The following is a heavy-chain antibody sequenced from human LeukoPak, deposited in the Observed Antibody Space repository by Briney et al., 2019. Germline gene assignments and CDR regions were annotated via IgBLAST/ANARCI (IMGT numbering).Heavy chain of an antibody. J-gene: IGHJ4*02. V-gene: IGHV3-48*01. CDR2: ISSSSSTI. Sequence: SGGSLRLSCAASGFTFSSYSMNWVRQAPGKGLEWVSYISSSSSTIYYADSVKGRFTISRDNAKNSLYLQMNSLRAEDTAVYYCARDSRRLRIAAAGPLDYWGQGTLVTVSS. CDR3: ARDSRRLRIAAAGPLDY. D-gene: IGHD6-13*01. CDR1: GFTFSSYS.